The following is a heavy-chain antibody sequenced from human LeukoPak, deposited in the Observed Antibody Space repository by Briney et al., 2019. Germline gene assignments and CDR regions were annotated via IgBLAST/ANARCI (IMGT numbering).Heavy chain of an antibody. V-gene: IGHV5-51*01. CDR2: TFAGYSYT. D-gene: IGHD3-22*01. Sequence: GESLKISCQSSGYNFTPYWIVWVRQMPGKGLEWIGITFAGYSYTIYSPSFQGQVTISVDKYISTAYLQWSSLKASDTAMYYCVRRRVTGLSLYYFDYWGQGTLVTVSS. J-gene: IGHJ4*02. CDR3: VRRRVTGLSLYYFDY. CDR1: GYNFTPYW.